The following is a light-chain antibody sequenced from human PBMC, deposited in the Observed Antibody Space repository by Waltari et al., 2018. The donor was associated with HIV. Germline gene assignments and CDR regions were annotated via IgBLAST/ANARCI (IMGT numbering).Light chain of an antibody. Sequence: QSVLPQPPSVSGAPGPRVTISCTGNTSTLGAGYDVNWYQQLPGTAPKLLIYGNTNRPSGVPDRFSGSTSGTSASLAISGLQADDEADFYCQSYDSSLSGVIFGGGTKLTVL. V-gene: IGLV1-40*01. CDR1: TSTLGAGYD. CDR3: QSYDSSLSGVI. J-gene: IGLJ2*01. CDR2: GNT.